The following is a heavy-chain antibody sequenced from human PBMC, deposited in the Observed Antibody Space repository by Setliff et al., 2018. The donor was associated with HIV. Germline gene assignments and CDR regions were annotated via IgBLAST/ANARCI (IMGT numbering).Heavy chain of an antibody. D-gene: IGHD2-21*01. CDR1: GESFSTYH. CDR2: INHSGST. Sequence: SETLSLTCAVYGESFSTYHWSWIRQPPGKGLEWIGEINHSGSTNYNSSLKSRLTISVDTSKNQFSLNLTAVTAADTAVYYCARATRDGGDYYTRRAAYYYMDVWGKGTTVTVSS. V-gene: IGHV4-34*01. J-gene: IGHJ6*03. CDR3: ARATRDGGDYYTRRAAYYYMDV.